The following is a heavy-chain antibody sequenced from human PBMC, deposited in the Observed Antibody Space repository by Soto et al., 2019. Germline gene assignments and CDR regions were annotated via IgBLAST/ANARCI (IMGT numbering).Heavy chain of an antibody. V-gene: IGHV4-59*12. CDR1: GGSISSYY. J-gene: IGHJ4*02. CDR2: IYYSGST. Sequence: PSETLSLTYTVSGGSISSYYWSWIRQPPGKGLEWIGDIYYSGSTNYNPSLKSRVTISVDTSKNQFSLKLTSVTAADTAVYYCARDKITGLFDYWGQGTLVTVSS. CDR3: ARDKITGLFDY. D-gene: IGHD2-8*02.